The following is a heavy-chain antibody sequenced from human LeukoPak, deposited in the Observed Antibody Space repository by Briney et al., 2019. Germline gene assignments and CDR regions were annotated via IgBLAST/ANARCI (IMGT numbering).Heavy chain of an antibody. V-gene: IGHV3-23*01. D-gene: IGHD3-10*01. J-gene: IGHJ4*02. CDR2: ISGSGGST. CDR3: AKYKSWFGELLTDY. CDR1: GFTFSSHA. Sequence: PGGSLRLSCAVSGFTFSSHAMSWVRQAPGKGLEWVSAISGSGGSTYYADSVKGRFTISRDNSKNTLSLQMNSLRAEDTAVYYCAKYKSWFGELLTDYWGQGTLVTVSS.